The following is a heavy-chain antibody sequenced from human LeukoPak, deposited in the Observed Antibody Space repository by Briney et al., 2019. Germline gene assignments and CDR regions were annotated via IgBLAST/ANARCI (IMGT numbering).Heavy chain of an antibody. CDR3: ARGPYSGYDSYYYGMDV. Sequence: PSETLSLTCAVSGGSISSGGYSWSWIRRPPGKGLERIGYIYHSGSTYYNPSLKSRVTISVDRSKKQFSLKLSSVSAADTPVYYCARGPYSGYDSYYYGMDVWGQGTTVTVSS. D-gene: IGHD5-12*01. CDR2: IYHSGST. V-gene: IGHV4-30-2*01. J-gene: IGHJ6*02. CDR1: GGSISSGGYS.